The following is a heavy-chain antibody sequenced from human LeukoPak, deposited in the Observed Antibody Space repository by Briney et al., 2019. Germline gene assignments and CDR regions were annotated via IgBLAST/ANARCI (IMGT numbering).Heavy chain of an antibody. J-gene: IGHJ4*02. D-gene: IGHD3-22*01. CDR2: INHSGST. V-gene: IGHV4-34*01. Sequence: PSETLSLTCAVYGGSFSGYYWSWIRQPPGKGLEWIGKINHSGSTNYNPSLKSRVTISVDTSKNQFSLKLSSVTAADTAVYYCASLDSSGYYSAFGITHPGDYWGQGTLVTVSS. CDR3: ASLDSSGYYSAFGITHPGDY. CDR1: GGSFSGYY.